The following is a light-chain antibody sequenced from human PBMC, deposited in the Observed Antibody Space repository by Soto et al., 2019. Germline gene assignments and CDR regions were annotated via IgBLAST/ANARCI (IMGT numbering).Light chain of an antibody. CDR3: QQSSSTPRT. V-gene: IGKV1-39*01. J-gene: IGKJ1*01. Sequence: DIQMTQSPSSLSASVGDRVTITYRASQSISNFLNWYQQKPGKAPELLIYSASTLLSGVPSRFSGSGSGTDFTLTINSLQPEDFATYFCQQSSSTPRTFGQGTKVEIK. CDR1: QSISNF. CDR2: SAS.